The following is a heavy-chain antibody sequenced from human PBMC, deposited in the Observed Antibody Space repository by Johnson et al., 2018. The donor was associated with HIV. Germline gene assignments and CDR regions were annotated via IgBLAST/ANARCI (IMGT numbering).Heavy chain of an antibody. D-gene: IGHD1-14*01. CDR2: MSFDETNS. J-gene: IGHJ3*02. CDR3: ARVRPGNPHDAFDI. CDR1: GFTFSTYA. V-gene: IGHV3-30-3*01. Sequence: QVQLVESGGGVVQPGRSLRLSCAASGFTFSTYAMHWVRQVPGKGLQWVAVMSFDETNSYDSDSVDVKGRFTISRDNSKNTLSLQMNSLRPEDTAVYYCARVRPGNPHDAFDIWGQGTMVTVSS.